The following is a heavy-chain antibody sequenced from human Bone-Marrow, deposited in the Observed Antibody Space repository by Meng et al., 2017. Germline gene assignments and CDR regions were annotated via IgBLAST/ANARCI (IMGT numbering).Heavy chain of an antibody. D-gene: IGHD3-10*01. J-gene: IGHJ4*02. Sequence: QAPLLHSGAEVKKPGASVWISCKASGYTSASYGISWFRQAPGQGLEWMGWFVSNADTYPAQKFQGRVTMTRDTHTSTDFMELRSLRFDDTAVYYCARGTPRRSYSDYWGQGTLVTVSS. V-gene: IGHV1-18*01. CDR3: ARGTPRRSYSDY. CDR1: GYTSASYG. CDR2: FVSNADT.